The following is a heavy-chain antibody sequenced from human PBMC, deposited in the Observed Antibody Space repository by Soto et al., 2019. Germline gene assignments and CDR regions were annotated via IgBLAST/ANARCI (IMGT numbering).Heavy chain of an antibody. Sequence: EVQLLESGGGLVQPGGSLRLSCAASGFTFSSYAMSWVRQAPGKGLEWVSAISGGGGSTYYADSVKGRFTISRDNSKNTLHLQMNSLSAEDTAVCYCARQCRAGAFDIWGQETMVTVSS. V-gene: IGHV3-23*01. D-gene: IGHD6-19*01. J-gene: IGHJ3*02. CDR2: ISGGGGST. CDR3: ARQCRAGAFDI. CDR1: GFTFSSYA.